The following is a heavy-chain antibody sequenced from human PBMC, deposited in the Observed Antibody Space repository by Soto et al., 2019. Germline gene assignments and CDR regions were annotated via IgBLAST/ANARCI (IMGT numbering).Heavy chain of an antibody. CDR2: ISGSGGST. Sequence: EVQLLESRGGLVQPGGSLRLSCAASGFTFSSYAMSWVRQAPGKGLEWVSAISGSGGSTYYADSVKGRFTISRDNSKNTLYLQMNSVRAEDTAVYYCAKAEDIVVVVAARGVYFDYWGQGTLVTVSS. CDR3: AKAEDIVVVVAARGVYFDY. J-gene: IGHJ4*02. CDR1: GFTFSSYA. V-gene: IGHV3-23*01. D-gene: IGHD2-15*01.